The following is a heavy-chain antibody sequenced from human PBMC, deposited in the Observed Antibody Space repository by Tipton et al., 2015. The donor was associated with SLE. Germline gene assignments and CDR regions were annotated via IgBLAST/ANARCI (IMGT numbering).Heavy chain of an antibody. CDR2: ISGNGVGT. CDR1: GFIFSNYA. D-gene: IGHD3-3*01. J-gene: IGHJ4*02. V-gene: IGHV3-23*01. Sequence: GSLRLSCAASGFIFSNYAMNWVRQAPGKGLEWVSTISGNGVGTYYADSVKGRFTISRDNSKNTLYLQLNSLRADDTALYYCAKDAFDFWSGYYRGGGDYWGQGTLVTVSS. CDR3: AKDAFDFWSGYYRGGGDY.